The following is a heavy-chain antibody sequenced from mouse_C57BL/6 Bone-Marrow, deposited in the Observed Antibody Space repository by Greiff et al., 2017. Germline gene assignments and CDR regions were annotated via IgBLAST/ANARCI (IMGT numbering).Heavy chain of an antibody. CDR2: IDPEDGET. Sequence: EVQLQQSGAELVKPGASVKLSCTASGFNIKDYYMHWVKQRTEQGLEWIGRIDPEDGETKYAPNFQGKATLTADTSSNTAYLQLSSLTSEDPAVYYCARSVCYSGDYWGQGTTLTVSS. J-gene: IGHJ2*01. CDR1: GFNIKDYY. CDR3: ARSVCYSGDY. D-gene: IGHD2-12*01. V-gene: IGHV14-2*01.